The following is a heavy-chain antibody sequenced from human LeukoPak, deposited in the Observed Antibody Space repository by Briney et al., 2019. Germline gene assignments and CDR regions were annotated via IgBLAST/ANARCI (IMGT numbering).Heavy chain of an antibody. CDR3: ARRYYDSSGYIDY. J-gene: IGHJ4*02. D-gene: IGHD3-22*01. CDR1: GGSISSSGYY. V-gene: IGHV4-39*01. Sequence: PSETLSLTCTVPGGSISSSGYYWGWIRQPPGKGLEWIGSVYYSGNTYYNPSLKSRVTISIDTSKNQFSLKLSSVTAADTAVYYCARRYYDSSGYIDYWGQGTLVTVSS. CDR2: VYYSGNT.